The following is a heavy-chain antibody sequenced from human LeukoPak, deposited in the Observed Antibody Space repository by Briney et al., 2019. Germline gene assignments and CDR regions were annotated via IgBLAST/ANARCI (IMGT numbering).Heavy chain of an antibody. Sequence: GESLKISCKGSGYSFTSYWIGWVRQMPGKGLEWMGIIYPGDSDTRYSPSFQGQVTISADKSISTAYLQWSSLKASDTAMYYCARRGGYCSGGSCYYYFDYWGQGTLVTVSP. J-gene: IGHJ4*02. CDR3: ARRGGYCSGGSCYYYFDY. CDR2: IYPGDSDT. D-gene: IGHD2-15*01. V-gene: IGHV5-51*01. CDR1: GYSFTSYW.